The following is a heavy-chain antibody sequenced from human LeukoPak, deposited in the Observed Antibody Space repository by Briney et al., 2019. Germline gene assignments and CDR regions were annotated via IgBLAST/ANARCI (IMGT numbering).Heavy chain of an antibody. J-gene: IGHJ4*02. Sequence: ASVKVSCKASGYTFTSYYMHWVRQAPGQGLEWMGIINPSGGSTSCAQKFQGRVTMTRDTSTSTVYMELSSLRSEDTAVYYCASGDILTGYSPEPPGNFDYWGQGTLVTVSS. CDR2: INPSGGST. D-gene: IGHD3-9*01. V-gene: IGHV1-46*01. CDR3: ASGDILTGYSPEPPGNFDY. CDR1: GYTFTSYY.